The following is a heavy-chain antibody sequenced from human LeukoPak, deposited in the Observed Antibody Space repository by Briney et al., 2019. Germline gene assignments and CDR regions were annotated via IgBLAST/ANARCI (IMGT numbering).Heavy chain of an antibody. CDR2: ISSSNSYI. V-gene: IGHV3-21*01. CDR1: GFPFSTYS. CDR3: ASEAYFDFRDAFHI. Sequence: GGSLRLSCAASGFPFSTYSMNWVRQAPGKGLEWVSVISSSNSYIYYADSVKGRFTISRDNAKNALYLQMNSLRAEDTAVYYCASEAYFDFRDAFHIWGQGTLVTVSS. D-gene: IGHD3-3*01. J-gene: IGHJ3*02.